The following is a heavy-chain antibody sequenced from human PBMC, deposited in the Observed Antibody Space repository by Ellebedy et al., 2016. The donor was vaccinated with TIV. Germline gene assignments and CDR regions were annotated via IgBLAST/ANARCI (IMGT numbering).Heavy chain of an antibody. CDR2: INYSGDT. CDR3: ARGGRAAAIFY. Sequence: MPSETLSLSCAVYGESFNVYFWSWILQTLGKGLECIGEINYSGDTDYNPALKSRVTMSVDTSKSQFSLKLTSVTAADSAVYYCARGGRAAAIFYWGQGTLVTVSS. CDR1: GESFNVYF. J-gene: IGHJ4*02. D-gene: IGHD6-13*01. V-gene: IGHV4-34*01.